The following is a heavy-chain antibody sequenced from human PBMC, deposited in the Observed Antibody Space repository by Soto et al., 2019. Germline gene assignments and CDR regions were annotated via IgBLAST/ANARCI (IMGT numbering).Heavy chain of an antibody. J-gene: IGHJ6*03. D-gene: IGHD3-10*01. Sequence: PGGSLRLSCAASGFTFTDYWMHWVRQVPGEGLVWVSRVKYDVSSTNYADSVKGRFTISRDNAKNTLYLQMNSLRNEDTAVYFCARGARGYYYMDVWGKGTTVTVS. CDR2: VKYDVSST. V-gene: IGHV3-74*01. CDR1: GFTFTDYW. CDR3: ARGARGYYYMDV.